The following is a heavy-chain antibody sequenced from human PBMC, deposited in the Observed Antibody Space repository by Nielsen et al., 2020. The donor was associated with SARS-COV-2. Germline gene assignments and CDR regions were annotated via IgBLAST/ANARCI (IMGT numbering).Heavy chain of an antibody. CDR1: GGSISSYY. CDR3: ARALSSSTNYYYYMDV. V-gene: IGHV4-59*01. J-gene: IGHJ6*03. D-gene: IGHD2-2*01. CDR2: IYYSGST. Sequence: SETLSLTCTASGGSISSYYWSWIRQPPGKGLEWIGYIYYSGSTNYNPSLKSRVTVSVDTSKNQFSLKLSSVTAADTAVYYCARALSSSTNYYYYMDVWGKGTTVTVSS.